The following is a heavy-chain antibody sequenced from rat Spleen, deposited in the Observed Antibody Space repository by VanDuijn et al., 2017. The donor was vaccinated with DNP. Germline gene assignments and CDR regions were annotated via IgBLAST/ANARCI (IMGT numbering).Heavy chain of an antibody. CDR2: NRYDGSST. J-gene: IGHJ4*01. V-gene: IGHV5-7*01. D-gene: IGHD1-5*01. Sequence: EVQVVESGGGLVQPGRSLKLSCAASGFSFSDFYIASVRPAPTKGLEWVATNRYDGSSTYYRDSVKGRFTISRDNAKSTLYLQMDSLRSEDTATYYCARHGEVHLRYAMDAWGQGTSVTVSS. CDR1: GFSFSDFY. CDR3: ARHGEVHLRYAMDA.